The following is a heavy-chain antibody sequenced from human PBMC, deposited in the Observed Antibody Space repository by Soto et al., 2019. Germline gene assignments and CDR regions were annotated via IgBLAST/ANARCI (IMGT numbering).Heavy chain of an antibody. Sequence: QVQLVQSGAEVKKPGASVKVSCKASAYTFTTYGFTWVRQAPGQGLEWMGWITTYTGDRNYMQKFQGRLTMTSDTSTSAAYMALRCLGSDDTAGYYSAREGKGPAHYWGQGTLLTVSS. J-gene: IGHJ4*02. CDR2: ITTYTGDR. CDR3: AREGKGPAHY. V-gene: IGHV1-18*01. CDR1: AYTFTTYG.